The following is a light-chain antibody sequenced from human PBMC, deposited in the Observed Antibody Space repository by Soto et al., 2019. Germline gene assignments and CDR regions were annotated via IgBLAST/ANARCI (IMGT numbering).Light chain of an antibody. CDR2: WAS. Sequence: DIVMTQSPDSLAVSLGERATIDCKSSQSLLYSPNNKNYLAWYQQKPGQPPKLLIYWASTRESGGPDRFTGSGSGTDFTLTIRRLQAEDVAVYYGPQYYAAPQTFGRRTKVEIK. CDR3: PQYYAAPQT. V-gene: IGKV4-1*01. J-gene: IGKJ3*01. CDR1: QSLLYSPNNKNY.